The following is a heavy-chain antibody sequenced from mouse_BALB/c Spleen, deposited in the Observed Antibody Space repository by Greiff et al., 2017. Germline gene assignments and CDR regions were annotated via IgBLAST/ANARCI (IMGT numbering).Heavy chain of an antibody. J-gene: IGHJ4*01. CDR3: ARSKSRNYDYYAMDY. Sequence: VQLKESGGGLVQPGGSRKLSCAASGFTFSSFGMHWVRQAPEKGLEWVAYISSGSSTIFYADTVKGRFTISRDNPKNTLFLQMTSLRSEDTAMYYCARSKSRNYDYYAMDYWGQGTSVTVSS. CDR2: ISSGSSTI. CDR1: GFTFSSFG. D-gene: IGHD2-1*01. V-gene: IGHV5-17*02.